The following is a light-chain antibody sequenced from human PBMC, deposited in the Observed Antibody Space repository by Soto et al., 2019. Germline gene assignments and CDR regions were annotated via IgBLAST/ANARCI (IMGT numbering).Light chain of an antibody. V-gene: IGLV2-14*01. Sequence: QSALTQPASVSGSPGQSITISCTGTSSDVGGYNYVSWYQQHPDKAPKLMIYEDSNRPSGVSNRISGFKSGNTASLTISGLQAEDESDYYCSSYINSSTLVFGGGTKLTVL. CDR2: EDS. CDR3: SSYINSSTLV. J-gene: IGLJ3*02. CDR1: SSDVGGYNY.